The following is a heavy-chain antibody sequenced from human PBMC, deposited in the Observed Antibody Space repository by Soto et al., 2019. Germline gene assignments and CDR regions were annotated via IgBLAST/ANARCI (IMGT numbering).Heavy chain of an antibody. Sequence: GQSLKIPRKGSGYSFISYWIGWMSQMHGKGLEWMGIIYPGDSDTRYSPSFQGQVTISADKSISTAYLQWSSLKASDTAMYYCAGGGVRGVITRTRDYYGMDVWGQGTTVTVSS. D-gene: IGHD3-10*01. V-gene: IGHV5-51*01. CDR3: AGGGVRGVITRTRDYYGMDV. CDR1: GYSFISYW. J-gene: IGHJ6*02. CDR2: IYPGDSDT.